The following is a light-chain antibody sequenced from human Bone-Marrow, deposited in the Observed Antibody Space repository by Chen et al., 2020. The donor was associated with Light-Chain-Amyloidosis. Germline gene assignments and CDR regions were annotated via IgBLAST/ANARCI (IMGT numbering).Light chain of an antibody. V-gene: IGKV4-1*01. J-gene: IGKJ5*01. CDR2: WAS. Sequence: DIVMTQSPVSLAVSLVERATINCKSSQSVYGSDNRNYLAWYQQKPGQPLKVLFYWASTREAGVPDRVSCSGSGTDFTLTISSLQAEDVAVYYCQQYFSLPITFGQGTRLEIK. CDR3: QQYFSLPIT. CDR1: QSVYGSDNRNY.